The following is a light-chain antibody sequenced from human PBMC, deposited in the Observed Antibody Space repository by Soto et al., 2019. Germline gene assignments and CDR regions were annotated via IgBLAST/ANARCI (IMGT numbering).Light chain of an antibody. V-gene: IGKV3-15*01. J-gene: IGKJ2*01. CDR1: QSVSSN. CDR2: GAS. Sequence: EIVMTQSPATLSVSPGERATLSCRASQSVSSNLAWYQQKPGQAPRLLIYGASTRATGIPARFSGSGSGTEFTLTISSLQSEDFAVYYCQQYNNWPPYTLGQGTNLEIK. CDR3: QQYNNWPPYT.